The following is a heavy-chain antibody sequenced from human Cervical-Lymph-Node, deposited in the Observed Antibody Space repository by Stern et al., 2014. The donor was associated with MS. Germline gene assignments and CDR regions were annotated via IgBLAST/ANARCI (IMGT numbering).Heavy chain of an antibody. CDR1: GFTFSNYG. Sequence: VQLVESGGGVVQPGRSLRLSCAASGFTFSNYGMHLVRQAPGKGLEWVAVISYDGSNKYYSDSVKGRFTISRDNSKNTLYLQMNRLRAEDTAVYYCAKDLAPMVRGVDGMDVWGQGTTVTVSS. CDR3: AKDLAPMVRGVDGMDV. V-gene: IGHV3-30*18. J-gene: IGHJ6*02. CDR2: ISYDGSNK. D-gene: IGHD3-10*01.